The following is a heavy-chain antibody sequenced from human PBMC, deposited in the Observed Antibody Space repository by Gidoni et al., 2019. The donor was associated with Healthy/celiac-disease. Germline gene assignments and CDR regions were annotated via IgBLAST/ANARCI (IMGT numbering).Heavy chain of an antibody. CDR1: GGSVSSGSYY. Sequence: QVQLQASCPGLVKPSEILYLTCPVSGGSVSSGSYYWTGIRQPPGKGLEWIGYINYSGSTNYNPSLKSRVTISVDTYKNQFSLKLSSVTAADTAVYYCARGGRDGYNSPPRANDAFDIWGQGTMVTVSS. D-gene: IGHD5-12*01. J-gene: IGHJ3*02. CDR2: INYSGST. V-gene: IGHV4-61*01. CDR3: ARGGRDGYNSPPRANDAFDI.